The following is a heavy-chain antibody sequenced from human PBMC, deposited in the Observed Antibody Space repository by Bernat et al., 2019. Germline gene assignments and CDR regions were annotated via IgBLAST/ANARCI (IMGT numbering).Heavy chain of an antibody. Sequence: QLQLQESGPGLVKPSETLSLTCTVSGGSISSSSYYWGWIRQPPGKGLEWIGIIYYSGSTYYNPSLKSRLTMSVDTSKNQFSLKLSSVTAADTAVYYCASFLGPAGSHYYDYWGQGTLVTVSS. J-gene: IGHJ4*02. CDR2: IYYSGST. V-gene: IGHV4-39*01. CDR1: GGSISSSSYY. D-gene: IGHD6-19*01. CDR3: ASFLGPAGSHYYDY.